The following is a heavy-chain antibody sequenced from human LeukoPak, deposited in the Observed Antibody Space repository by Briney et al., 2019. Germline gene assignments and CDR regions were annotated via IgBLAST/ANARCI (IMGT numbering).Heavy chain of an antibody. CDR3: ATVYGSGSSHFDL. CDR2: IYSGGST. D-gene: IGHD3-10*01. CDR1: GFTVSSNY. Sequence: PGGSLRLSCAASGFTVSSNYMSWVRQAPGKGLEWVSVIYSGGSTYYADSVKGRFTISRHNSKNTLYLQMNSLRAEDTAVYYCATVYGSGSSHFDLWGRGTLVTVSS. J-gene: IGHJ2*01. V-gene: IGHV3-53*04.